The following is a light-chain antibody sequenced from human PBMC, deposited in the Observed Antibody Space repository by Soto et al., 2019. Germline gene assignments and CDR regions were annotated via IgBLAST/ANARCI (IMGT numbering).Light chain of an antibody. J-gene: IGLJ3*02. V-gene: IGLV1-40*01. Sequence: QSVLTQPPSVSGAPGQRVTISCTGSSSNIGAGYDVHWYQQLPGTAPKLLIYGNSNRPSWVPDRFSGSKSSTSASLAITGLQAADEADYYCQSYDSSLSGWVFGGGTKLTVL. CDR3: QSYDSSLSGWV. CDR1: SSNIGAGYD. CDR2: GNS.